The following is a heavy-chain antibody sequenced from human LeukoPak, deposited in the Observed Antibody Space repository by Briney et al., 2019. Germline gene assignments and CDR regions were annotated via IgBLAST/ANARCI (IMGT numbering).Heavy chain of an antibody. D-gene: IGHD2-2*01. CDR1: SGSISSYY. CDR2: IYYSGST. V-gene: IGHV4-59*01. Sequence: SETLSLTCTVSSGSISSYYWSWIRQPPGKGLEWIGHIYYSGSTNYNPSLKSRVTISVDTSKNQFSLKLSSVTAADTAVYYCARLVVVPAAMMRARSSNWFDPWGQGTLVTVSS. J-gene: IGHJ5*02. CDR3: ARLVVVPAAMMRARSSNWFDP.